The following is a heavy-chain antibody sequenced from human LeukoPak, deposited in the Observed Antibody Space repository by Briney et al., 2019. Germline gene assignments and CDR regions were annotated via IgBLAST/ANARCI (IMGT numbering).Heavy chain of an antibody. D-gene: IGHD3-10*01. CDR2: IYTSGST. Sequence: PSETLSLTCTVSGGSISSYYWSWIRQPAGKGLEWIGRIYTSGSTNYNPSLKSRVTMSVDTSKNQSSLKLSSVTAADTAVYYCARGHYGSGSYLAYFDYWGQGTLVTVSS. V-gene: IGHV4-4*07. J-gene: IGHJ4*02. CDR3: ARGHYGSGSYLAYFDY. CDR1: GGSISSYY.